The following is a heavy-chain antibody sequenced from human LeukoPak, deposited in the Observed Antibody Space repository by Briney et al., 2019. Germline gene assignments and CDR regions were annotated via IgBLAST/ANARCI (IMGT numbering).Heavy chain of an antibody. CDR2: IDHSGST. D-gene: IGHD5-18*01. CDR1: GGSFSGYY. CDR3: ARVGYSYVINDWSRTGLGAYPTKYYYHMDV. Sequence: SETLSLTCAVYGGSFSGYYWSWIRQPPGKGLEWIGEIDHSGSTNYNPSLKSRVTISVDTSKNQFSLKLSSVTAADTAVYFCARVGYSYVINDWSRTGLGAYPTKYYYHMDVWGKGTTVTVSS. J-gene: IGHJ6*03. V-gene: IGHV4-34*01.